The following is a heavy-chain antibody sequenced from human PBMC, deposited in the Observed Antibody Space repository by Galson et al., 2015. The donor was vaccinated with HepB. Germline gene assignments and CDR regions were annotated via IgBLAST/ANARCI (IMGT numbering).Heavy chain of an antibody. V-gene: IGHV3-33*01. CDR3: ARDRGASAVRGGFMDV. J-gene: IGHJ6*02. D-gene: IGHD3-10*02. Sequence: SLRLSCAASGFIFSTYGMHWVRQAPGKGLEWVAIIWYDGSNALYADPVKGRFTISRDNSKNTLYLQVDSLRVDDTAIYYCARDRGASAVRGGFMDVWGQGATVTVSS. CDR2: IWYDGSNA. CDR1: GFIFSTYG.